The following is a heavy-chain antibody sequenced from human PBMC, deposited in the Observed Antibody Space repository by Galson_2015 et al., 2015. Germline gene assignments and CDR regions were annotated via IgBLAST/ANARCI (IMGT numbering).Heavy chain of an antibody. CDR1: GYTFTSYG. Sequence: SGAEVKKPGASVKVSCKAPGYTFTSYGISWVRQAPGQGLEWMGRISAYNGNTNYAQKLQGRVTMTTDTSTSTAYMELRSLRSDDTAVYYCARESLQVPAARNYYYYYYMDVWGKGTTVTVSS. CDR2: ISAYNGNT. J-gene: IGHJ6*03. V-gene: IGHV1-18*01. D-gene: IGHD2-2*01. CDR3: ARESLQVPAARNYYYYYYMDV.